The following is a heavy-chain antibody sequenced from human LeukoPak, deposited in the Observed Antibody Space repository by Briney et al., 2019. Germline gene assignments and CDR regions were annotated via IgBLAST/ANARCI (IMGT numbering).Heavy chain of an antibody. CDR3: ARGGETAMVPRGWFDP. J-gene: IGHJ5*02. CDR1: GFTFSSYG. CDR2: IRYDGSNK. Sequence: PGGSLRLSCAASGFTFSSYGMHWVRQAPGKGLEGVAFIRYDGSNKYYADSVKGRFTISRDNAKNSLYLQMNSLRAEDTAVYYCARGGETAMVPRGWFDPWGQGTLVTVSS. D-gene: IGHD5-18*01. V-gene: IGHV3-30*02.